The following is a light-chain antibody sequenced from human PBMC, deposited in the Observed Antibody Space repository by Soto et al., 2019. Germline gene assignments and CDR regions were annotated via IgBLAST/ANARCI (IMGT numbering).Light chain of an antibody. CDR2: EVN. J-gene: IGLJ1*01. CDR3: SSYSDSDTKV. V-gene: IGLV2-14*03. CDR1: SSDVGAYIY. Sequence: QSVLTQAACVSGCPGQSITISCGGTSSDVGAYIYVSWYQQYPGKAPKLIIYEVNNRPSGVSGRFSGSKSDTTAYLTISGLQAEDEADYYCSSYSDSDTKVFGTGTKVTVL.